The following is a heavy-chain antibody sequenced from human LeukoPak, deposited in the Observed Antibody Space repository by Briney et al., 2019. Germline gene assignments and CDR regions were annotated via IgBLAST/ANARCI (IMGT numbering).Heavy chain of an antibody. D-gene: IGHD3-3*01. V-gene: IGHV1-69*05. CDR1: GGTFSSYA. J-gene: IGHJ5*02. Sequence: GSSVTVSCKASGGTFSSYAISWVRQAPGQGLEWMGGIIPIFGTANYAQKFQGRVTITTDESTSTAYMELSSLRSEDTAVYYCARDKDDFWSGYWPNWFDPWGQGTLVTVSS. CDR3: ARDKDDFWSGYWPNWFDP. CDR2: IIPIFGTA.